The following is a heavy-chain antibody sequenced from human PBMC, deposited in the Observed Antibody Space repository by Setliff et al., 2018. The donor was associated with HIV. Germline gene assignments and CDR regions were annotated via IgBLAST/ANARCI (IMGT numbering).Heavy chain of an antibody. D-gene: IGHD6-13*01. V-gene: IGHV1-8*02. CDR1: GGTFSSFG. J-gene: IGHJ4*02. CDR2: MNPASGST. Sequence: AASVKVSCKASGGTFSSFGISWVRQATGQGPEWMGWMNPASGSTGYAQKFQGRVTMTRNASINTAYMELNSLTFDDTAMYYCARARYGVAAVGYWGQGTPVTVSS. CDR3: ARARYGVAAVGY.